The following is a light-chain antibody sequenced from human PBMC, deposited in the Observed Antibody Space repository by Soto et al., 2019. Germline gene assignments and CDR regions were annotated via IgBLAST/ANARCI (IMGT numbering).Light chain of an antibody. Sequence: DIQMTQSPSSLSASVGDRVTITCRASQNISSYLNWYQQKPGKAPQLLIYATSSLQTGVPSRFSASGSGTDFSLVIRDLQPEDSATYYCQQGYSSRWTSGRGTKVEI. CDR1: QNISSY. CDR2: ATS. CDR3: QQGYSSRWT. J-gene: IGKJ1*01. V-gene: IGKV1-39*01.